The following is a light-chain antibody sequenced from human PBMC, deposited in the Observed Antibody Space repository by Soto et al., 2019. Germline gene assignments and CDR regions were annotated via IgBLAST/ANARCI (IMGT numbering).Light chain of an antibody. Sequence: DIVMTQSPDSLAVSLGETATIKCKSSKSVLPGSNNKHNIAWYQQKAQQPPKLLFYWATTRESGVPDRYRGSASGTEFTVTISSLQAEDVEVYDRNQYYRTHQTFDQQTKVEI. CDR2: WAT. V-gene: IGKV4-1*01. J-gene: IGKJ1*01. CDR3: NQYYRTHQT. CDR1: KSVLPGSNNKHN.